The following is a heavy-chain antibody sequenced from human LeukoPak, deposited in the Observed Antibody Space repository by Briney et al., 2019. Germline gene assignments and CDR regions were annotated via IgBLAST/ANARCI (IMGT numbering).Heavy chain of an antibody. D-gene: IGHD2-15*01. CDR3: AREDCSGGSCYPDY. CDR2: TSAYNGNT. J-gene: IGHJ4*02. Sequence: WASVKVSCKASGYTFTSYGISWVRQAPGQGLEWMGWTSAYNGNTNYAQKLQGRVTMTTDTSTSTAYMELRSLRSDDTAVYYCAREDCSGGSCYPDYWGQGTLVTVSS. CDR1: GYTFTSYG. V-gene: IGHV1-18*01.